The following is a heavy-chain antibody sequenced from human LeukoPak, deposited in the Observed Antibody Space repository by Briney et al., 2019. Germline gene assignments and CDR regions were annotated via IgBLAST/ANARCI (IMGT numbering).Heavy chain of an antibody. CDR1: GFTFSSYA. D-gene: IGHD3-10*01. J-gene: IGHJ4*02. Sequence: PGGSLRLSCAASGFTFSSYAMSWVRQAPGKGLEWVSAISGSGGSTYYADSVKGRFTISRDNSKNTLYLQMNSLRAEDTAVYYCAKASDPITMVRGVVPYFDYWGQGTLVTVSS. V-gene: IGHV3-23*01. CDR2: ISGSGGST. CDR3: AKASDPITMVRGVVPYFDY.